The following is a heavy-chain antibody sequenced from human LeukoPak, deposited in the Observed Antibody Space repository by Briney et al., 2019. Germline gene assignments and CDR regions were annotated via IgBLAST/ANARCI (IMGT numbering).Heavy chain of an antibody. Sequence: SETLSLTCAVYGGSFSGYYWSWIRQPPGKGLEWIGEINHSGSTSYNPSLKSRVTISVDTSKNQFSLKLSSVTAADTAVYYCARGVRYQLLSSLYTWFDPWGQGTLVTVSS. CDR1: GGSFSGYY. J-gene: IGHJ5*02. CDR3: ARGVRYQLLSSLYTWFDP. CDR2: INHSGST. V-gene: IGHV4-34*01. D-gene: IGHD2-2*01.